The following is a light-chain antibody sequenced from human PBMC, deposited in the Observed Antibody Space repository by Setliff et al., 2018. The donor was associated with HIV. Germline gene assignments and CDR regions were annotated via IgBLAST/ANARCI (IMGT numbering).Light chain of an antibody. Sequence: QSALTQPRSVSGSPGQSVTISCTGSSSDVGGYNYISWYQQHPGKAPKVMIYDVTKRPSGVPDRFSGSKSGNTASLTISGLQAEDEADYYYYSYAGSYTLFVFGTGTKVTVL. CDR2: DVT. CDR1: SSDVGGYNY. CDR3: YSYAGSYTLFV. J-gene: IGLJ1*01. V-gene: IGLV2-11*01.